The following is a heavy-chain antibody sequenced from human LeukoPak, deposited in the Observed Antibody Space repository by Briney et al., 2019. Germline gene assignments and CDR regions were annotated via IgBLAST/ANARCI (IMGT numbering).Heavy chain of an antibody. CDR2: IIPIFGTA. J-gene: IGHJ4*02. CDR1: GGTFSSYA. V-gene: IGHV1-69*05. D-gene: IGHD1-26*01. CDR3: ARGQVGATPLDY. Sequence: EASVEISCKASGGTFSSYAISWVRQAPGQGLEWMGGIIPIFGTANYAQKFQGRVTITTDESTSTAYMELSSLRSEDTAVYYCARGQVGATPLDYWGQGTLVTVSS.